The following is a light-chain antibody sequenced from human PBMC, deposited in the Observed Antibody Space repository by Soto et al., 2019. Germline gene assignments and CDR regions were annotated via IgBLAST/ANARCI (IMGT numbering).Light chain of an antibody. CDR1: QSLNNW. J-gene: IGKJ5*01. Sequence: DIQMTHSPSTLSASVGDRVTITCRASQSLNNWLAWYQQRPGKAPKLLIYDASTLERGVPSRFSGTGSGTEFTLTISSLQPDDFATYYCQQYHRASITFGQGTRLEIK. CDR2: DAS. CDR3: QQYHRASIT. V-gene: IGKV1-5*01.